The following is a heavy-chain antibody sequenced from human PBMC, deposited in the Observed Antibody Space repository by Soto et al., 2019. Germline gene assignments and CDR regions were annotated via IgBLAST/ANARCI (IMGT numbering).Heavy chain of an antibody. D-gene: IGHD6-13*01. V-gene: IGHV3-21*01. Sequence: GGSLRLSCAASGFTFRSFTMNWVRQAPGKGLEWVSTISSNSAYIYYTDALRGRFTISRDNAKNSLHLQMNSLRAEDTAVYYCTRDASRDSSARGWFDPWGTGTLVTVCS. J-gene: IGHJ5*02. CDR2: ISSNSAYI. CDR3: TRDASRDSSARGWFDP. CDR1: GFTFRSFT.